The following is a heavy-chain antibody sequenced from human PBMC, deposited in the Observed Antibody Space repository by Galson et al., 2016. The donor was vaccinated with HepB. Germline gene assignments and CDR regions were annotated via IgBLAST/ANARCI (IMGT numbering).Heavy chain of an antibody. CDR1: GFTFSSYS. Sequence: SLRLSCAASGFTFSSYSMSWVRQAPGKGLEWVANIKEDGSEKYYVDSVKGRFTLSRDNAKNSMYLQMNSLRAEDTALYYCVRGAAGTLLRDYWGQGTLVTVSS. V-gene: IGHV3-7*04. CDR3: VRGAAGTLLRDY. CDR2: IKEDGSEK. D-gene: IGHD6-13*01. J-gene: IGHJ4*02.